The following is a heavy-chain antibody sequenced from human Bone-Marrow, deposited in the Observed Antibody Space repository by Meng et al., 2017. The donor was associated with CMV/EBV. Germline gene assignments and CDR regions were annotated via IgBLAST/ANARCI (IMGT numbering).Heavy chain of an antibody. CDR1: GFTVSSNY. J-gene: IGHJ6*02. Sequence: GGSLRLSCAASGFTVSSNYMSWVRQAPGKGLEWVSAISGSGGSTYYADSVKGRFTISRDNAKNSLYLQMNSLRAEDTAVYYCARDGVLRFLEWLSVYYYYGMDVWGQGTTVTVSS. CDR3: ARDGVLRFLEWLSVYYYYGMDV. V-gene: IGHV3-21*01. CDR2: ISGSGGST. D-gene: IGHD3-3*01.